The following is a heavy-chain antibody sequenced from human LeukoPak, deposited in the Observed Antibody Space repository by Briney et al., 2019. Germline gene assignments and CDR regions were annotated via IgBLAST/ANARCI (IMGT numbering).Heavy chain of an antibody. J-gene: IGHJ4*02. Sequence: GGSLRLSCAASGFTFSRHAMSWVRQAPGKGLEWVSAISGDGANTYCADSVKGRFTMSRDNSKNTLYLQMNSLRAEDTAVYFCAKTVSGSHSYQGGDYWGQGTLVFVSS. CDR2: ISGDGANT. CDR1: GFTFSRHA. CDR3: AKTVSGSHSYQGGDY. D-gene: IGHD3-16*02. V-gene: IGHV3-23*01.